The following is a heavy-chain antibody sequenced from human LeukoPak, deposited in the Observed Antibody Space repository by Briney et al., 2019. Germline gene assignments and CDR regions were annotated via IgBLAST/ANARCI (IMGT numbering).Heavy chain of an antibody. Sequence: SETLSLICTVSGGSISSSSYYWGWIRQPPGKGLERIGSIYYSGSTYYNPSLKSRVTISVDTSKNQFSLKLSSVTAADTAVYYCAREGRYSSSWQTDGFDYWGQGTLVTVSS. D-gene: IGHD6-13*01. CDR3: AREGRYSSSWQTDGFDY. V-gene: IGHV4-39*01. J-gene: IGHJ4*02. CDR2: IYYSGST. CDR1: GGSISSSSYY.